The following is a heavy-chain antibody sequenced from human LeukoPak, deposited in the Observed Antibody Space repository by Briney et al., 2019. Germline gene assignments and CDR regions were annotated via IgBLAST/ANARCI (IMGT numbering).Heavy chain of an antibody. D-gene: IGHD6-19*01. CDR1: GYTFTSHG. CDR3: ARDPSNTSGFYAYLDS. V-gene: IGHV1-18*01. Sequence: ASVKVSCKASGYTFTSHGISWVRQAPGQGLGWMGWISAYNGGTKYAQKTQGRVTMTTDASTSTAYMELRSLRSDDTAMYYCARDPSNTSGFYAYLDSWGQGTLVTVSS. CDR2: ISAYNGGT. J-gene: IGHJ4*02.